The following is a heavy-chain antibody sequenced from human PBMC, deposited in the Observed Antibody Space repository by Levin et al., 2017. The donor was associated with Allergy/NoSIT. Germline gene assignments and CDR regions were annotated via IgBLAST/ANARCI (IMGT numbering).Heavy chain of an antibody. J-gene: IGHJ4*02. V-gene: IGHV4-59*01. CDR3: ARTPADNLYYFDY. D-gene: IGHD1-1*01. CDR2: IHYSGAA. Sequence: SETLSLTCSISGSSISDYYWSWLRQPPGKELEWIGYIHYSGAATFNPSVKSHFSMSVDISRNQFSLSLTSATAADTAIYFCARTPADNLYYFDYWGQGILVTVSP. CDR1: GSSISDYY.